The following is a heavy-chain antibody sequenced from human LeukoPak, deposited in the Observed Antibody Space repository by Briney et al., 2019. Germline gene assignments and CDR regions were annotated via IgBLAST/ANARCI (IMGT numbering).Heavy chain of an antibody. D-gene: IGHD2-15*01. CDR2: IIPIFGTA. CDR1: GGSFSSEA. J-gene: IGHJ4*02. CDR3: GRKAGDCGGGSCDSIDY. V-gene: IGHV1-69*05. Sequence: SVKVSCKAFGGSFSSEATSWVRQAPGQGLEWVGGIIPIFGTANYAQKFQGRVTITTDESTSTAYMEVSSLRSADTAVYYCGRKAGDCGGGSCDSIDYWGQGTLVTVSS.